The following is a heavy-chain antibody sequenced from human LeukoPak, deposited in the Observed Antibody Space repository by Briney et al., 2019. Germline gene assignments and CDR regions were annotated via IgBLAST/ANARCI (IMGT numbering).Heavy chain of an antibody. Sequence: GGSLRLSCAASGFTFSSSSMSRVRQAPGKGLEWVSVISGSGGSTDYADSVKGRFTISRDNSKNTLYLQINSLRAEDTAVYYCAKGSGWYVWGQGTLVTVSS. D-gene: IGHD6-19*01. V-gene: IGHV3-23*01. CDR2: ISGSGGST. CDR3: AKGSGWYV. J-gene: IGHJ4*02. CDR1: GFTFSSSS.